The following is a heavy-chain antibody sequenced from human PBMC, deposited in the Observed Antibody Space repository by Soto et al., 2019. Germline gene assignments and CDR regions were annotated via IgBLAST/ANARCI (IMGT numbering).Heavy chain of an antibody. CDR2: IWYDGSNK. D-gene: IGHD3-22*01. CDR1: GFTFSSYG. Sequence: QVQLVESGGGVVQPGRSLRLSCAASGFTFSSYGMHWVRQAPGKGLEWVAGIWYDGSNKYYADSVKGRFTMSRDNSQNTLYLQMNSLRAEDTAVYYCARPSVGAGYYDSSGYFSYWGQGTLVTVSS. V-gene: IGHV3-33*01. CDR3: ARPSVGAGYYDSSGYFSY. J-gene: IGHJ4*02.